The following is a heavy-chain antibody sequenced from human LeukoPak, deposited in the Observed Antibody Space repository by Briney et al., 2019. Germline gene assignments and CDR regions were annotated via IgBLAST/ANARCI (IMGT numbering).Heavy chain of an antibody. CDR2: IYYSGST. J-gene: IGHJ4*02. CDR1: GGSISSYY. Sequence: SETLSLTCTVSGGSISSYYWSWIRQPPGKGLEWIGYIYYSGSTNYNPSLKSRVTISVDTSKNQFSLKLSSVTAADTAVYYCARFPYYYDSSGYWVYYFDYWGQGTLVTVSS. V-gene: IGHV4-59*01. D-gene: IGHD3-22*01. CDR3: ARFPYYYDSSGYWVYYFDY.